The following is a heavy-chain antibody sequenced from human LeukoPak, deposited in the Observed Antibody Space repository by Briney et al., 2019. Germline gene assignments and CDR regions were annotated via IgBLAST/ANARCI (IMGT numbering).Heavy chain of an antibody. CDR1: GGSISSGSYY. J-gene: IGHJ6*03. D-gene: IGHD5-24*01. CDR2: IYTSGST. CDR3: ARDLKRRDGYNSNYYYYYMDV. Sequence: SETLSLTCTVSGGSISSGSYYWSWIRQPAGKGLEWIGRIYTSGSTNYNPSLKSRVTISVDTSKNQFSLKLSSVTAADTAVYYCARDLKRRDGYNSNYYYYYMDVWGKGTTVTISS. V-gene: IGHV4-61*02.